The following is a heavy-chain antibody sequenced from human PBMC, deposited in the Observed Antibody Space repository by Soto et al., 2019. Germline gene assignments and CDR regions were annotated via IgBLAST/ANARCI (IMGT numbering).Heavy chain of an antibody. D-gene: IGHD3-10*01. V-gene: IGHV1-69*02. CDR3: ARYSTMVRGAGYFDY. J-gene: IGHJ4*02. CDR2: IIPILGIA. CDR1: GGTFSSYT. Sequence: QVKLVQSGAEVKKPGSSVKVSCKASGGTFSSYTISWVRQAPGQGLEWMGRIIPILGIANYAQKFQGRVTITADKSTSTAYMELSSLRSEDTAVYYCARYSTMVRGAGYFDYWWQGTLVTVSS.